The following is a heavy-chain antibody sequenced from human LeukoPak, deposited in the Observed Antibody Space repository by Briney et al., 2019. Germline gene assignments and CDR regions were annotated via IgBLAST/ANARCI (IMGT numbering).Heavy chain of an antibody. Sequence: GGSLRLSCAASGFTFSTYRMHWVRQAPGKGLEWVSSVTSSSSSMSYADSVVGRFTISRDNAKNSLYLQMSSLSAEDTAVYYCRFGDFNDYWGQGTLVTVSS. CDR2: VTSSSSSM. CDR1: GFTFSTYR. D-gene: IGHD3-10*01. J-gene: IGHJ4*02. CDR3: RFGDFNDY. V-gene: IGHV3-21*01.